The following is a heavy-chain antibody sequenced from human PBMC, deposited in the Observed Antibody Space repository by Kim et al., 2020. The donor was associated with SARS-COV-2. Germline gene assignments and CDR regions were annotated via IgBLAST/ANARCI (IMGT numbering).Heavy chain of an antibody. D-gene: IGHD1-1*01. CDR3: AIQNGYWYFDL. J-gene: IGHJ2*01. CDR1: GGSISSSSYY. Sequence: SETLSLTCTVSGGSISSSSYYWGWIRQPPGKGLEWIGSIYYSGSTYYNPSLKSRVTISVDTSKNQFSLKLSSVTAADTAVYYCAIQNGYWYFDLWGRGTLVTVSS. CDR2: IYYSGST. V-gene: IGHV4-39*01.